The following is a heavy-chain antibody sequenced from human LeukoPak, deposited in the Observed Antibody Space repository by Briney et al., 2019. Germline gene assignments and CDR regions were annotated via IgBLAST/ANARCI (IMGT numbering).Heavy chain of an antibody. V-gene: IGHV1-24*01. D-gene: IGHD5-12*01. CDR3: ATSPHPYSGYDC. J-gene: IGHJ4*02. CDR2: LDSEDGET. Sequence: ASVKVSCKVSGYTLTELSIHWVRQAPGKGLEWMGGLDSEDGETTYAQKFQGRVTMTEDTSTDTAYMELSSLRSEDTAVYYCATSPHPYSGYDCWGQGTLVTVSS. CDR1: GYTLTELS.